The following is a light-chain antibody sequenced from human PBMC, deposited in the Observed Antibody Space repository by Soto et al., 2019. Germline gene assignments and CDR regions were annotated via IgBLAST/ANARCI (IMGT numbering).Light chain of an antibody. CDR3: QQFNSFS. CDR2: DAS. CDR1: QGISSA. V-gene: IGKV1-13*02. Sequence: AIQLTQSPSSLSASVGDRVTITCRASQGISSALAWYQQKPGKAPKLLIYDASSLESGVPSRFSGSGSRTDFTLTISSLQPEDFATYYCQQFNSFSFGGGTKVKIK. J-gene: IGKJ4*01.